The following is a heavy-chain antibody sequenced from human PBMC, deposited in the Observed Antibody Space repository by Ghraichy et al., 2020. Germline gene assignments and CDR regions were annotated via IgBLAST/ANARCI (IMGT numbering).Heavy chain of an antibody. J-gene: IGHJ4*02. Sequence: GGSLRLSCAASGFTFNNAWMTWVRQAPGKGLEWVGRIKSKTDGGTTDYAAPVKGRFTISRDDSENTLYLQMNSLKTEDSAVYYCTADHNGDYFIDYWGQGTLVTVSS. V-gene: IGHV3-15*01. CDR3: TADHNGDYFIDY. D-gene: IGHD4-17*01. CDR1: GFTFNNAW. CDR2: IKSKTDGGTT.